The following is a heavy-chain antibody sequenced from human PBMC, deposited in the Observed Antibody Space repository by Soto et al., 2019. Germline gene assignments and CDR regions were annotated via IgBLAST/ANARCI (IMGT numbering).Heavy chain of an antibody. CDR2: IYYSGST. CDR1: GGSISSGGYY. J-gene: IGHJ6*02. CDR3: VRDRTFYGDYYYGMDV. V-gene: IGHV4-31*03. Sequence: SETLSLTCTVSGGSISSGGYYWSWIRQNPGKGLEWIGYIYYSGSTYYNPSLKSRVTISVDTSKNQFSLKLSSVTAADTAVYYCVRDRTFYGDYYYGMDVCGQGTTVTVSS. D-gene: IGHD4-17*01.